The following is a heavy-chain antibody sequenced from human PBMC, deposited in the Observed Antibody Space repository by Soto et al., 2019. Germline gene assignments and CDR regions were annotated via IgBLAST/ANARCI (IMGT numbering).Heavy chain of an antibody. CDR1: GGSFSGYY. CDR2: INHSGST. CDR3: AREGHNREALDWFDP. D-gene: IGHD3-3*02. Sequence: QVQLQQWGAGLLKTSETLSITCAVSGGSFSGYYWSWIRQPPGKGLEWIGEINHSGSTNYNPSLKSRVTISVDTAKNQCSLKLSSVTAADTAVYYCAREGHNREALDWFDPWGQGTLVTVSS. V-gene: IGHV4-34*01. J-gene: IGHJ5*02.